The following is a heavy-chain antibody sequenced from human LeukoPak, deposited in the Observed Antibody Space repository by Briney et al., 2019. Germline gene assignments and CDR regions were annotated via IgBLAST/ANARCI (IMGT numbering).Heavy chain of an antibody. J-gene: IGHJ4*02. CDR1: GYTFTGYY. CDR2: INPNSGGT. CDR3: AATPHGYNFGDLDY. V-gene: IGHV1-2*02. Sequence: GASVKVSCKASGYTFTGYYMHWVRQAPGQGLEWMGWINPNSGGTNYAQKFQGRVTMTRDTSISTAYMELSRLRSDDTAVYYCAATPHGYNFGDLDYWGQGTLVTVSS. D-gene: IGHD5-24*01.